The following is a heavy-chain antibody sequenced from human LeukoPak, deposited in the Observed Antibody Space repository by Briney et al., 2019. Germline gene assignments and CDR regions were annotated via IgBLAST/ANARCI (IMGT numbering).Heavy chain of an antibody. Sequence: GGSLRLSCAASGFTFSDYYMSWIRQAPGKGLEWVSYISSSSSYTNYADSVKGRFTISRDNAKNSLYLQMNSLRAEDTAVYYCARDFPYGSGSYYYYYGMDVWGKGTPVTVSS. CDR2: ISSSSSYT. V-gene: IGHV3-11*06. D-gene: IGHD3-10*01. CDR3: ARDFPYGSGSYYYYYGMDV. CDR1: GFTFSDYY. J-gene: IGHJ6*04.